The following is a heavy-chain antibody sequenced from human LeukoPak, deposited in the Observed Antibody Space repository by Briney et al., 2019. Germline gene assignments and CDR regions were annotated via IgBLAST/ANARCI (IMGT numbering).Heavy chain of an antibody. D-gene: IGHD2-15*01. CDR1: GGSISSGNYH. J-gene: IGHJ6*03. Sequence: SETLSLTCTVSGGSISSGNYHWRWIRQPVGKGLEWIGRIYTGGSTNYNPSFKSRVTISIDKSKNQFSLKLSSVTAADTAVYYCAREHCSGGSCYSIYYYYYMDVWGKGTTVTVSS. CDR3: AREHCSGGSCYSIYYYYYMDV. CDR2: IYTGGST. V-gene: IGHV4-61*02.